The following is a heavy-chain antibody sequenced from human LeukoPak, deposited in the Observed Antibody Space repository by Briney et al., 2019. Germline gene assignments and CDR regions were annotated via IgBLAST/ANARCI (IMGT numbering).Heavy chain of an antibody. V-gene: IGHV1-2*02. CDR3: ARDGSYGSGSDAFDI. CDR1: GYTFTGYY. D-gene: IGHD3-10*01. Sequence: GASVKVSCKASGYTFTGYYMHWVRQAPGQGLAWMGWINPNSGGTNYAQKFQGRVTMTRDTSISTAYMELSRLRSDDTAVYYCARDGSYGSGSDAFDIWGQGTMVTVSS. CDR2: INPNSGGT. J-gene: IGHJ3*02.